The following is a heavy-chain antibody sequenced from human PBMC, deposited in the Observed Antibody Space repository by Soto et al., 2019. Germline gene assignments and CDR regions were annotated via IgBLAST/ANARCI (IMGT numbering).Heavy chain of an antibody. J-gene: IGHJ6*02. V-gene: IGHV3-30-3*01. CDR2: ISYDGSNK. CDR3: AKDTGGSGRWATYYDFWSGSPSGYYYGMDV. D-gene: IGHD3-3*01. Sequence: GGSLRLSCAASGFTFSSYAMHWVRQAPGKGLEWVAVISYDGSNKYYADSVKGRFTISRDNSKNTLYLQMNSLRAEDTAVYYCAKDTGGSGRWATYYDFWSGSPSGYYYGMDVWGQGTTVTVSS. CDR1: GFTFSSYA.